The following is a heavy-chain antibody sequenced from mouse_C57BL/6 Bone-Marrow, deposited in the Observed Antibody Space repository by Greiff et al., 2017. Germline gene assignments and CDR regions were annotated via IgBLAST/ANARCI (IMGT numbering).Heavy chain of an antibody. Sequence: QVQLQQPGAELVRPGTSVKLSCKASGYTFTSYWMHWVKQRPGQGLAWIGVIDPSDSYTNSNQKFKGKATLTVDTSSSTAYMQLSSLASEDSPVYYCARDGNYEDYFDYWGQGNTLTVSS. CDR2: IDPSDSYT. J-gene: IGHJ2*01. CDR3: ARDGNYEDYFDY. V-gene: IGHV1-59*01. D-gene: IGHD2-1*01. CDR1: GYTFTSYW.